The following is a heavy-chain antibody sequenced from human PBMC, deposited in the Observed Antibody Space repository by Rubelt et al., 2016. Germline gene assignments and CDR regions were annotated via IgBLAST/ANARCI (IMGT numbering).Heavy chain of an antibody. CDR3: ARGGKEYGGNSGILAY. CDR1: GYPFTTYG. Sequence: QVQLVQSGAEVKRPGASVKVSCKASGYPFTTYGVTWVRQAPGQGLEWMGWISTFSGNTNYAQKFQGRVTLTTDTPTNTAYMELRGPRSEDTAVEFCARGGKEYGGNSGILAYGGEGARVTVSS. CDR2: ISTFSGNT. J-gene: IGHJ4*02. D-gene: IGHD4-23*01. V-gene: IGHV1-18*01.